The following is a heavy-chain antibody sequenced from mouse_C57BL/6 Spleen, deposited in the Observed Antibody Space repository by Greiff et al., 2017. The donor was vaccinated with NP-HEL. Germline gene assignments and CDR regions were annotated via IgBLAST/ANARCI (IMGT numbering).Heavy chain of an antibody. CDR3: AMDYDGYYGGFSFDD. CDR2: IYPSDSET. V-gene: IGHV1-61*01. Sequence: QVQLKQPGAELVRPGSSVKLSCKASGYTFTSYWMDWVKQRPGQGLEWIGNIYPSDSETHYNQKFKDKATLTVDKSSSTAYMQLSSLTSEDSAVYYCAMDYDGYYGGFSFDDWGQGTTLTVSS. J-gene: IGHJ2*01. CDR1: GYTFTSYW. D-gene: IGHD2-3*01.